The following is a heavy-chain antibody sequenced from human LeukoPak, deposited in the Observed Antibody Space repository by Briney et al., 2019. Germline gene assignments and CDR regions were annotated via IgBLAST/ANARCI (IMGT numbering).Heavy chain of an antibody. CDR2: ISGSGGTT. Sequence: GGSLRLSCAASGFTFSSYAMTWVRQAPGKGLEWVSAISGSGGTTYYADSVKGRFTISRDNSKNTLYLQMSSLRAEDTAIYYCAKESSYYDSSGYYLEYFQHWGQGTLVTVPS. CDR3: AKESSYYDSSGYYLEYFQH. CDR1: GFTFSSYA. J-gene: IGHJ1*01. D-gene: IGHD3-22*01. V-gene: IGHV3-23*01.